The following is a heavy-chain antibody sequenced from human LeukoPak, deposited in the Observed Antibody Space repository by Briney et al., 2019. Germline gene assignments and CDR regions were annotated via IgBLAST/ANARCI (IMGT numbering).Heavy chain of an antibody. Sequence: GGSLRLSCAASGFTFSDYYMSWIRQAPGKGLEWVSYISSSGGTIYYADSVKGRFTISRDNAKNSLYLQMNSLRAEDTAVYYCARGAPPYYYDSSGDAFDIWGQGTMVTVSS. D-gene: IGHD3-22*01. CDR2: ISSSGGTI. CDR1: GFTFSDYY. V-gene: IGHV3-11*01. J-gene: IGHJ3*02. CDR3: ARGAPPYYYDSSGDAFDI.